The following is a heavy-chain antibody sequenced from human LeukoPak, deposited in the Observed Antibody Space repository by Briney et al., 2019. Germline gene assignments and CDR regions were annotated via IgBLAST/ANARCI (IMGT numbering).Heavy chain of an antibody. Sequence: SETLCLTCTVSGGSISRYYWSWSRQPAGKGLEWIGRIYSTGSTNYNPSLKSRVTMSVDTSKNQFSLRLSSVTAADTAVYYCARQIASAGTAGFDFWGQGALVTVSS. CDR1: GGSISRYY. J-gene: IGHJ4*02. CDR2: IYSTGST. D-gene: IGHD6-13*01. CDR3: ARQIASAGTAGFDF. V-gene: IGHV4-4*07.